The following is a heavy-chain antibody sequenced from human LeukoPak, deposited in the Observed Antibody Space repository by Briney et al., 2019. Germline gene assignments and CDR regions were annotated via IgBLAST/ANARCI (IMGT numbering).Heavy chain of an antibody. J-gene: IGHJ4*02. CDR1: GFTFSSYG. Sequence: GRSLRLSCAASGFTFSSYGMHWVRQAPGKGLEWVAVIWYDGSNKYYAESVKGRFTISRDNAKNSLFLQMNGLRDEDTAVYFCARTGGSYLYFDYWGQGALVTVST. V-gene: IGHV3-33*01. CDR3: ARTGGSYLYFDY. D-gene: IGHD1-26*01. CDR2: IWYDGSNK.